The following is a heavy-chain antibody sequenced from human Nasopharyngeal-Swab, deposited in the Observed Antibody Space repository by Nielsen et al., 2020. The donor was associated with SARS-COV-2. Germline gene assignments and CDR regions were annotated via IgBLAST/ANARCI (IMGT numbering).Heavy chain of an antibody. CDR3: ASLPYCSSDTCYPIDL. CDR2: ISYSGTT. J-gene: IGHJ5*02. V-gene: IGHV4-59*08. D-gene: IGHD2-2*01. CDR1: GGSVSNYY. Sequence: SETLSLTCTVSGGSVSNYYWTWIRKPPGKGLEWLGYISYSGTTNYNPSLKSRVTISVDTSKNQCSLRLTSVTAADTAIYYCASLPYCSSDTCYPIDLWGQGTLVTVSS.